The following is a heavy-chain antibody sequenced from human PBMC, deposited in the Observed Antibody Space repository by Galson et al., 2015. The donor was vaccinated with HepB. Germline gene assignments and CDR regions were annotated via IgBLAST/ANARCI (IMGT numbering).Heavy chain of an antibody. Sequence: SLRLSCAASGFTFRNHGMYWVRQAPGKGLEWVAVIYYDGGDKYYGDSVKGRFTISRDNSKNMLYLQMNSLRADDTAVYYCARDIAARRLDHWGQGTLVTVSS. CDR2: IYYDGGDK. J-gene: IGHJ4*02. V-gene: IGHV3-33*01. CDR1: GFTFRNHG. CDR3: ARDIAARRLDH. D-gene: IGHD6-6*01.